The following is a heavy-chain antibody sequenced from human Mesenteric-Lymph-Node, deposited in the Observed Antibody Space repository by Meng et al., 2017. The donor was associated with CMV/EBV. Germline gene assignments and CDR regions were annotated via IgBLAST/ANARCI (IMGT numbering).Heavy chain of an antibody. Sequence: SGPTLVKPTQTLTLTCTYSGFSLTTIGMGMGWIRQPPGKALEWLALIYWNHQRHYSPSLKSRLTITRDSSKEQVVLTMTNMDPVDTGTYYCAHLIDDGAAAEYFQHWGQGTLVTVSS. CDR3: AHLIDDGAAAEYFQH. CDR1: GFSLTTIGMG. V-gene: IGHV2-5*01. D-gene: IGHD1-26*01. CDR2: IYWNHQR. J-gene: IGHJ1*01.